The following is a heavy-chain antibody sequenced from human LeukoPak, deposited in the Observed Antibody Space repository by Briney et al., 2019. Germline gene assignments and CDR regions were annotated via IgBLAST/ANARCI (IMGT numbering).Heavy chain of an antibody. Sequence: PGGSLRLSCAASGFTVSSYAMAWVRQAPGKGLEWVSAICGGGTLYYEDSVKCRFSISRDISKNTLLLQMNRLRAEDTAVYYCARRRYDWGGDFANWGQGTLVTVSS. J-gene: IGHJ4*02. CDR2: ICGGGTL. CDR3: ARRRYDWGGDFAN. D-gene: IGHD3-16*01. V-gene: IGHV3-23*05. CDR1: GFTVSSYA.